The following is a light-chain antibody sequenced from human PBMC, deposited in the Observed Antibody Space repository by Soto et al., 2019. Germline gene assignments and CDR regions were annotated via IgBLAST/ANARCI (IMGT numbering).Light chain of an antibody. CDR1: QSVSGN. CDR3: QQYNNWPPWT. J-gene: IGKJ1*01. Sequence: EIVMTQSPATLSVSPGERATLSCRASQSVSGNLVWYQQKPGQAPRLLIYGASTRATGIPARFSGSGSGTEFTLTISSLQSEDFAFYYCQQYNNWPPWTFGQGTKVEIK. V-gene: IGKV3-15*01. CDR2: GAS.